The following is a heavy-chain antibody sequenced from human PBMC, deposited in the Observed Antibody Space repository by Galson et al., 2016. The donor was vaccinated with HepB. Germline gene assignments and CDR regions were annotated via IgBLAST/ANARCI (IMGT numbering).Heavy chain of an antibody. Sequence: SLRLSCAASEFSFRSYSMNWVRQAPGKGLEWLSSITASGNTIYYADSVKGRFTISRDNAKSSLYLQMNSLRDDDTAVYFCARAGVAYETSGYFYGHLDYWGQGTLVIVSS. CDR3: ARAGVAYETSGYFYGHLDY. CDR2: ITASGNTI. J-gene: IGHJ4*02. CDR1: EFSFRSYS. D-gene: IGHD3-22*01. V-gene: IGHV3-48*02.